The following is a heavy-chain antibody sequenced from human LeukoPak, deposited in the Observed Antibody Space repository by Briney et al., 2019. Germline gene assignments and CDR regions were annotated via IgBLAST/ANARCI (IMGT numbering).Heavy chain of an antibody. J-gene: IGHJ4*02. CDR3: ARDAEFYYYDSSGYRPRGVYFDY. Sequence: SETLSLTCTVSGGSISGYYWSWIRQPAGKGPEWIGRIYTSGSTKYNPSLKGRVTMSLDTSKDQFSLKLSSVTAADTAVYYCARDAEFYYYDSSGYRPRGVYFDYWGQGTLVTVSS. CDR2: IYTSGST. D-gene: IGHD3-22*01. V-gene: IGHV4-4*07. CDR1: GGSISGYY.